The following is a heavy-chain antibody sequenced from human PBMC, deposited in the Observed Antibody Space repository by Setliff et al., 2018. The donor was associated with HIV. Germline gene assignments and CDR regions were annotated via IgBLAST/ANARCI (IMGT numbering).Heavy chain of an antibody. J-gene: IGHJ6*03. CDR3: AKHHGPPDSNFWIDPLYMDV. V-gene: IGHV1-2*02. CDR1: GYIFNTNG. Sequence: ASEKVSCKGSGYIFNTNGISWVRQAPGQGLEWMGWINPNNGASTYAQRFQGRVTLTRDTSISTAYMELSRLRSDDTAVYYCAKHHGPPDSNFWIDPLYMDVWGKGTTVTVSS. CDR2: INPNNGAS. D-gene: IGHD3-3*01.